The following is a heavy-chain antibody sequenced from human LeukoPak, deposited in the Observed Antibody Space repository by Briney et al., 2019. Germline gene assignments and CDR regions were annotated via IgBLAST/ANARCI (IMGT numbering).Heavy chain of an antibody. CDR3: ARTYSSGRVDY. D-gene: IGHD6-19*01. V-gene: IGHV1-18*04. J-gene: IGHJ4*02. CDR2: ISAYNGNT. CDR1: GYTFTSYW. Sequence: ASVKVSCKASGYTFTSYWIQWVRQAPGQGLEWMGWISAYNGNTNYAQNLQGRVTMTTDTSTSTAYMELRSLRSDDTAVYYCARTYSSGRVDYWGQGTLVTVSS.